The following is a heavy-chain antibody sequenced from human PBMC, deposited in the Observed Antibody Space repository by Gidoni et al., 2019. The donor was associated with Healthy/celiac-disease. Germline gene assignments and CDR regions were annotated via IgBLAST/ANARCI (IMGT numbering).Heavy chain of an antibody. CDR1: GGSISSSSYY. V-gene: IGHV4-39*07. J-gene: IGHJ4*02. CDR3: ARGGAVGAIDY. D-gene: IGHD1-26*01. CDR2: ISYSGST. Sequence: QLQLQEAGPGLVKPSETLSLTCTVSGGSISSSSYYWGWIRQPPGKGLGWLGSISYSGSTYYTPSLKSRVTISVDTSKNQFSLKLSSVTAADTAVYYCARGGAVGAIDYWGQGTLVTVSS.